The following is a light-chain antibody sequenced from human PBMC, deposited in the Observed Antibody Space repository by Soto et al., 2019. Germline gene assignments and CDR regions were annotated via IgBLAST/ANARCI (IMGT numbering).Light chain of an antibody. CDR2: VAS. J-gene: IGKJ1*01. V-gene: IGKV3-15*01. CDR1: QSVSSN. CDR3: HQYNNWPPLT. Sequence: EIMMTQSPATLSVSPGERATLSCRASQSVSSNLACYQQKPCQAPWLLIYVASTRATAIPARFSGSGSGTEFTLTISSLKSEDFAVYYCHQYNNWPPLTFGQGNKVDIK.